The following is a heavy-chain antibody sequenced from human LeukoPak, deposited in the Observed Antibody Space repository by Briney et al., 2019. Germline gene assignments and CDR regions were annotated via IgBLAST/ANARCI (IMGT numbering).Heavy chain of an antibody. Sequence: TGESLKISCKGSGYSFTSYWIGWVRQMPGKGLEWMGIIYPGDSDTRYSPSFQGQVTISADKSISTAYLQWSSLKASDTAMYYCARKIIAVAGSDAFDIWGQGTMVTVSS. V-gene: IGHV5-51*01. D-gene: IGHD6-19*01. J-gene: IGHJ3*02. CDR2: IYPGDSDT. CDR1: GYSFTSYW. CDR3: ARKIIAVAGSDAFDI.